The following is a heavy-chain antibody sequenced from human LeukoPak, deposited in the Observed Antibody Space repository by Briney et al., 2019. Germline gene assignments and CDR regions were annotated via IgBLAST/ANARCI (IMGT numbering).Heavy chain of an antibody. D-gene: IGHD3-22*01. CDR3: AKAASGSSGYYNYWYFDL. Sequence: TGGSLRLSCTASGFTFGDYAMSWFRQAPGKGLEWVSGISWNSGSIGYADSVKGRFTISRDNAKNSLYLQMNSLRAEDTALYYCAKAASGSSGYYNYWYFDLWGRGTLVTVSS. CDR2: ISWNSGSI. V-gene: IGHV3-9*01. CDR1: GFTFGDYA. J-gene: IGHJ2*01.